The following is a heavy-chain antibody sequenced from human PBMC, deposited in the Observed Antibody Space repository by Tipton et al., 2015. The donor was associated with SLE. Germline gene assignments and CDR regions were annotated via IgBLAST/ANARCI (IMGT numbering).Heavy chain of an antibody. J-gene: IGHJ4*02. D-gene: IGHD5-12*01. CDR2: IYYSGST. CDR1: GVSISSHY. CDR3: ARHELVAAKADY. Sequence: TLSLTCIVSGVSISSHYWSWIRQPPGKGLEWIGYIYYSGSTNYNPSLKSRLTISVDTSKNQFSLKLSSVTAADTAVYYCARHELVAAKADYWGQGTLVTVAS. V-gene: IGHV4-59*08.